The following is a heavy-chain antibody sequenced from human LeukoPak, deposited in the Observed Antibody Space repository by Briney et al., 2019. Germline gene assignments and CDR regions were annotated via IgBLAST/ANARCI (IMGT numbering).Heavy chain of an antibody. CDR3: ARGNIAAAGTPFDY. CDR1: GGSISSGDYY. D-gene: IGHD6-13*01. J-gene: IGHJ4*02. CDR2: IYYSGST. V-gene: IGHV4-30-4*08. Sequence: SETLSLTCTVSGGSISSGDYYWSWIRQPPGKGLEWIGYIYYSGSTYYNPSLKSRVTISVDTSKNQFSLKLSSVTAADTAVYYCARGNIAAAGTPFDYWGQGTLVTVSS.